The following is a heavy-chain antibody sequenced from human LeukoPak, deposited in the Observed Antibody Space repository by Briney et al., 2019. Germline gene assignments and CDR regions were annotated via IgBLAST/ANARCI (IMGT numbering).Heavy chain of an antibody. V-gene: IGHV3-53*01. CDR2: IYSGGST. J-gene: IGHJ3*02. CDR1: GFTVSSNY. Sequence: PGGSLRLSCAASGFTVSSNYMSWVRQAPGKGLEWVSAIYSGGSTYYADSVKGRFTISRGNSKNTLYLQMNSLRAEDTAVYYCARAKQRWLQFGAFDIWGQGTMVTVSS. CDR3: ARAKQRWLQFGAFDI. D-gene: IGHD5-24*01.